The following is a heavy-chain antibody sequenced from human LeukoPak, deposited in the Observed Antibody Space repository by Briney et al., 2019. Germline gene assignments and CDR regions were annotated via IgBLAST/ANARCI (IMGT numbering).Heavy chain of an antibody. CDR2: ISGSI. J-gene: IGHJ5*02. Sequence: GRSLRLSCAASGFTFDDYAMHWVRQATGKGLEWVSGISGSIGYADSVKGRFTISRDNAKNSLYLQMNSLRAEDTALYYCAKGRDKYQLLSKNWFDPWGQGTLVTVSS. D-gene: IGHD2-2*01. V-gene: IGHV3-9*01. CDR3: AKGRDKYQLLSKNWFDP. CDR1: GFTFDDYA.